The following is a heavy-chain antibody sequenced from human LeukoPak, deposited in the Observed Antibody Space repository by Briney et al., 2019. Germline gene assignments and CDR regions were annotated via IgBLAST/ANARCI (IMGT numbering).Heavy chain of an antibody. V-gene: IGHV3-11*04. CDR1: GFTFSDYY. Sequence: PGGSLRLSCAASGFTFSDYYMNWVRQAPGRGLEVISYLSSDGNTIYYADSVKGRFTISRDNAKNSLYLQMNSLRAEDTAVYYCARDPGYCSSTSCKIHFDLWGRGTLVTVSS. J-gene: IGHJ2*01. CDR2: LSSDGNTI. D-gene: IGHD2-2*01. CDR3: ARDPGYCSSTSCKIHFDL.